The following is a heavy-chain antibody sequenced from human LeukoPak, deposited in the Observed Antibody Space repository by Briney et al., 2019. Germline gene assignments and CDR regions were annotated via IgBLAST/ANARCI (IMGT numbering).Heavy chain of an antibody. CDR1: GFTFSSYA. D-gene: IGHD6-19*01. CDR3: ARAGATAVAGYFDY. CDR2: ISYDGSNK. V-gene: IGHV3-30-3*01. Sequence: GGSLRLSCAASGFTFSSYAMHWVRQAPGKGLEWVALISYDGSNKYYADSVKGRFTISRDNSKNTLYLQMNSLRAEDTAVYYCARAGATAVAGYFDYWGQGTLVTVSS. J-gene: IGHJ4*02.